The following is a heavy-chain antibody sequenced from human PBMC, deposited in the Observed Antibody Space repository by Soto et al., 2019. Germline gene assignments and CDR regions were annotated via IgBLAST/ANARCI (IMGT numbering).Heavy chain of an antibody. CDR2: LYGNGDT. Sequence: QITLKESAPTLAKPTETLTLTCAFSGFSLNSDEVGVGWIRQPPGKALECLALLYGNGDTRFSPSLKSRLTITKDTSANLVVLSLANVDPVDTATYYCAHTGHLVDAFDFWGQGTLVTVSS. CDR1: GFSLNSDEVG. V-gene: IGHV2-5*01. J-gene: IGHJ3*01. CDR3: AHTGHLVDAFDF. D-gene: IGHD1-1*01.